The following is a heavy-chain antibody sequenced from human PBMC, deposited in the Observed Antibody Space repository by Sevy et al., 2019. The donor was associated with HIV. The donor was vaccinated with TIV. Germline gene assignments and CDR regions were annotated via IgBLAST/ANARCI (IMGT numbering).Heavy chain of an antibody. CDR2: ISSTSTYI. CDR1: GFTLSSYS. CDR3: ARGYHYDSSGYYSGDAFDV. D-gene: IGHD3-22*01. Sequence: GGSLRLFCAASGFTLSSYSMNWVRQAPGKGLEWVSSISSTSTYIYYADSVKGRVTISRDNAKNSLFLQMNSLRAEDTAVYYCARGYHYDSSGYYSGDAFDVWGQGTMVTVSS. V-gene: IGHV3-21*01. J-gene: IGHJ3*01.